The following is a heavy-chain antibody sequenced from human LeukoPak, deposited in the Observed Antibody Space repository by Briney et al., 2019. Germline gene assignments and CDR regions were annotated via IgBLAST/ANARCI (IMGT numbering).Heavy chain of an antibody. Sequence: SETLSLTCAVYGGSFSGYYWSWIRQPPGKGLEWIGEINHSGSTNFNPSLKSRVTISVDTSKNQFSLKLSSVTAADTAVYYCARGGDVSGYYYSINYWGQGTLVTVSS. V-gene: IGHV4-34*01. D-gene: IGHD3-22*01. CDR2: INHSGST. J-gene: IGHJ4*02. CDR3: ARGGDVSGYYYSINY. CDR1: GGSFSGYY.